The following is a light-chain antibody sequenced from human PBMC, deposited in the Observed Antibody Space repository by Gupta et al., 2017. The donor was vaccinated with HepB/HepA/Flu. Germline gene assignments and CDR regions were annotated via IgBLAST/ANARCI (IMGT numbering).Light chain of an antibody. J-gene: IGLJ1*01. Sequence: QPVLTQPPSASGTPGPRVTISCSGSDSNIGSNPVYWYQQVPGTAPKIFIYNNDQRPSGVPDRFSGSRSGTSASLAISGLQSEDEADYYCATWDDSLNAYVFATETNVAVL. CDR3: ATWDDSLNAYV. V-gene: IGLV1-44*01. CDR1: DSNIGSNP. CDR2: NND.